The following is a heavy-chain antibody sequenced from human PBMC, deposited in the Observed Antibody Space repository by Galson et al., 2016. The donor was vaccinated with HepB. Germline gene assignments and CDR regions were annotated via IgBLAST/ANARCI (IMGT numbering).Heavy chain of an antibody. CDR2: ISFDGNNQ. Sequence: SLRLSCAASGFPFSNYAMHWVRQAPGKGLEWVAVISFDGNNQYYADPLRGRFSISRDNSKNTLNLQIHSLRAEDTAVYYCAKDMALATTLRPDSWGQGTLVIVSS. D-gene: IGHD4/OR15-4a*01. CDR1: GFPFSNYA. V-gene: IGHV3-30*18. CDR3: AKDMALATTLRPDS. J-gene: IGHJ5*01.